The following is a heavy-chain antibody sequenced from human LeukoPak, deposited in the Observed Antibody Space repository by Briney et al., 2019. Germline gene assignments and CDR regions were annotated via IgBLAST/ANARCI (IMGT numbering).Heavy chain of an antibody. D-gene: IGHD1-7*01. CDR2: INHSGST. V-gene: IGHV4-34*01. J-gene: IGHJ4*02. CDR3: ARDGNYNLY. Sequence: SETLSLTCAVYGGSFSGYYWSWIRQPPGKGLEWIGEINHSGSTNYNPSLKSRVTISVDTSKNQFSLKLSSVTAADTAVYYCARDGNYNLYWGQGTLVTVSS. CDR1: GGSFSGYY.